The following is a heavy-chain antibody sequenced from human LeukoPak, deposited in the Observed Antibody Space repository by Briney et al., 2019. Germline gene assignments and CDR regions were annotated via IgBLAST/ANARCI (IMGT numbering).Heavy chain of an antibody. CDR2: CKSKTDGGIT. D-gene: IGHD3-10*01. Sequence: GGSLRLSCAASGFTFSHAWMSWGRQAPGEGLEWVGRCKSKTDGGITDYAAPVKGRFTISRDDSKNTLYLQMNSLKTEDTAVYYCTTDLKVRGVIIANWGQGTLVTVSS. CDR1: GFTFSHAW. V-gene: IGHV3-15*01. CDR3: TTDLKVRGVIIAN. J-gene: IGHJ4*02.